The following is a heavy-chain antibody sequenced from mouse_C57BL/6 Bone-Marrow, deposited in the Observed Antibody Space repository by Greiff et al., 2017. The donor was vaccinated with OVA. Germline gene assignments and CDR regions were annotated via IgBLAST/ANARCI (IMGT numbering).Heavy chain of an antibody. Sequence: QVQLQQPGAELVKPGASVKLSCKASGYTFTSYWMHWVKQRPGQGLEWIGMIHPNSGSTNYNEKFKSKATLTVDKSSSTAYMQLSRLTSEDSAVYYCARFYGNYFDYWGQGTTLTVSS. CDR1: GYTFTSYW. D-gene: IGHD2-1*01. J-gene: IGHJ2*01. CDR3: ARFYGNYFDY. V-gene: IGHV1-64*01. CDR2: IHPNSGST.